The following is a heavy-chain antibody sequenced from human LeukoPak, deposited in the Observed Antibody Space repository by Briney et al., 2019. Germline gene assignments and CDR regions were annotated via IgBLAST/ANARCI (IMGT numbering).Heavy chain of an antibody. CDR2: ISYDGSNK. D-gene: IGHD2/OR15-2a*01. Sequence: GGSLRLSCAASGFTFSSYAMHWVRQAPGKGLEWVAVISYDGSNKYYTDSVKGRFTISRDNSKNTLYLQMNSLRAEDTAVYYCALRASTNIPGYWGQGTLVTVSS. CDR1: GFTFSSYA. J-gene: IGHJ4*02. V-gene: IGHV3-30-3*01. CDR3: ALRASTNIPGY.